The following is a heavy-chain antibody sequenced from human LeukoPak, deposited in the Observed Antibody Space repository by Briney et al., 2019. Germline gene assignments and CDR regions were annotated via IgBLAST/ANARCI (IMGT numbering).Heavy chain of an antibody. CDR2: IYYSGST. Sequence: GSLRLSCAASGFTFSSYWMSWVRQAPGKGLEWIGSIYYSGSTYYNPSLKSRVTISVDTSKNQFSLKLSSVTAADTAVYYCAPTRRGQEYFDYWGQGTLVTVSS. J-gene: IGHJ4*02. V-gene: IGHV4-59*05. D-gene: IGHD3-10*01. CDR3: APTRRGQEYFDY. CDR1: GFTFSSYW.